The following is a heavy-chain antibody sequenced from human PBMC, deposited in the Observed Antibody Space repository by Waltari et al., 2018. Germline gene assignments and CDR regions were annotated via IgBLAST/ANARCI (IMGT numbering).Heavy chain of an antibody. CDR1: GYTFTSYG. CDR3: ARGSGMVATGVDY. J-gene: IGHJ4*02. V-gene: IGHV1-8*03. D-gene: IGHD5-12*01. CDR2: MNHNSGNT. Sequence: QVQLVQSGAEVKKPGASVKVSCKASGYTFTSYGINGVRRATGQGLGWMGGMNHNSGNTGYAQKFQGRVTITRNTSISTAYMELSSLRSEDTAVYYCARGSGMVATGVDYWGQGTLVTVSS.